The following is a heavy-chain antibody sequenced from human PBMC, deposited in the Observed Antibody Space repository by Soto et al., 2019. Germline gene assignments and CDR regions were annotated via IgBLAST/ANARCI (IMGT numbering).Heavy chain of an antibody. J-gene: IGHJ4*02. D-gene: IGHD2-21*01. CDR2: INPGGGIT. V-gene: IGHV1-46*01. Sequence: QVQLEQSGAEVKNPGASVKVSCKASGYTFTSYYMHWVRQAPGQGLEWMGVINPGGGITSYAENLHGRVTMTRDTSPSTAYMELSSLRSEDTAIYYWGSGLAIAYSPALLWGQGTPLTVYS. CDR3: GSGLAIAYSPALL. CDR1: GYTFTSYY.